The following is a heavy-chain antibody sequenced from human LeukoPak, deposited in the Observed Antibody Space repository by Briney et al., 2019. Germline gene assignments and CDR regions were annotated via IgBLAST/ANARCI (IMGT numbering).Heavy chain of an antibody. CDR1: GYTFTGYY. CDR2: INPNSGGT. Sequence: ASVKVSCKASGYTFTGYYMHWVRQAPGQGLEWMGWINPNSGGTNYAQKFQGRVTMTRDTSISTAYMELSRLRSADTAVYYCASSSYYDFWSGYYPFDYWGQGPLVTVSS. V-gene: IGHV1-2*02. D-gene: IGHD3-3*01. CDR3: ASSSYYDFWSGYYPFDY. J-gene: IGHJ4*02.